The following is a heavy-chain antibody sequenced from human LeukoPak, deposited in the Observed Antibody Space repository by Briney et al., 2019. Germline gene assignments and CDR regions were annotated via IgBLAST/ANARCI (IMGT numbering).Heavy chain of an antibody. CDR3: ARHRAAAGLIDY. CDR1: GYSISSGYY. CDR2: IYHSGST. D-gene: IGHD6-13*01. Sequence: SETLSLTCAVSGYSISSGYYWGWIRQPPGKGLEWIGSIYHSGSTYYNPSLKSRVTISVDTSKNQFSLKLSSVTAADTAVYYCARHRAAAGLIDYWGQGTLVTVSS. V-gene: IGHV4-38-2*01. J-gene: IGHJ4*02.